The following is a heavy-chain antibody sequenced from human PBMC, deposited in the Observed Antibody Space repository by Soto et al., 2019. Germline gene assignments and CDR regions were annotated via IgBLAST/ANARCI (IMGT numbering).Heavy chain of an antibody. Sequence: GGSLRLSCAASGFTFDDYAMHWVRQAPGKGLEWVSLISGDGGSTYYADSVKGRFTISRDNSKNSLYLQMNSLRTEGTALYYCAKIAGTFAFDIWGQGTMVTVSS. V-gene: IGHV3-43*02. CDR2: ISGDGGST. CDR3: AKIAGTFAFDI. D-gene: IGHD6-13*01. CDR1: GFTFDDYA. J-gene: IGHJ3*02.